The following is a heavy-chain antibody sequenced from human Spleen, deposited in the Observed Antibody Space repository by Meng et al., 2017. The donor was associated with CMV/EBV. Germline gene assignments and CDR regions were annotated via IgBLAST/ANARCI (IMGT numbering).Heavy chain of an antibody. Sequence: GESLKISCAASGFTFSSYCMNWVRQAPGKGLEWVSYINTRSTTIYYADSVKGRFTISRDNAKNSLYLQMNSLRDEDTAVYYCARDLPADLYHFDYWGQGTLVTV. V-gene: IGHV3-48*02. CDR3: ARDLPADLYHFDY. J-gene: IGHJ4*02. D-gene: IGHD2-2*01. CDR1: GFTFSSYC. CDR2: INTRSTTI.